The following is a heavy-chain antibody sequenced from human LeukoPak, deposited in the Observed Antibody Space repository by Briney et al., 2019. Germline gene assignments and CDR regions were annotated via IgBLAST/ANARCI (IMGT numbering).Heavy chain of an antibody. CDR1: GGSTSNYY. J-gene: IGHJ4*02. D-gene: IGHD3-22*01. CDR2: IYYSGST. Sequence: SETLSLTCTVSGGSTSNYYWSWIRQPPGKGLEWIGYIYYSGSTNYNPSLKSRVTISVDTSKNQFSLKLSSVTAADTAVYYCARLGSSGYGLVDYWGQGTLVTVSS. CDR3: ARLGSSGYGLVDY. V-gene: IGHV4-59*12.